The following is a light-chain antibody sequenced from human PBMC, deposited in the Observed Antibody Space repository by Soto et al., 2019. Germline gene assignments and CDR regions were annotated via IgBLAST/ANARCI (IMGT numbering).Light chain of an antibody. V-gene: IGKV1-9*01. J-gene: IGKJ4*01. CDR1: RAISSY. CDR2: AAS. CDR3: QQFNDYPLT. Sequence: DIPLTQSPSFLSASVGDRVTITCRASRAISSYLAWYQQRPGEAPKLLIFAASTLQSGVPSRFSGSGSGTEVTLTISSLQPEDFATYYCQQFNDYPLTFGGGTKGEIK.